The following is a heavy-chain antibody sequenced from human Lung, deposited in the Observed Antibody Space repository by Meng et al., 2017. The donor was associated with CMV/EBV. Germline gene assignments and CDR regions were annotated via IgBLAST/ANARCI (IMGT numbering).Heavy chain of an antibody. CDR2: IYHSGST. J-gene: IGHJ4*02. D-gene: IGHD4-23*01. Sequence: SETXSLXXSVSGYSIGSGYFWGWIRQPPGKGLEWVGSIYHSGSTYHNPSLKSRVTISADSPRNQFSLKLISVTAADTAAYYCARMGARGGNSLIDYWGQGTXVTVSS. CDR1: GYSIGSGYF. V-gene: IGHV4-38-2*02. CDR3: ARMGARGGNSLIDY.